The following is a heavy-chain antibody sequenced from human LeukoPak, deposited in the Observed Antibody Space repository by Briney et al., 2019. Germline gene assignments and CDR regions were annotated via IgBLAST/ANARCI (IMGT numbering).Heavy chain of an antibody. D-gene: IGHD3-10*01. CDR3: ARGASIVRGVIPSEGYYGIDV. J-gene: IGHJ6*04. CDR2: IKAGTGNT. CDR1: VYPYPRYV. Sequence: SVTVSFKWPVYPYPRYVIQSLSQAAGQRVERMGWIKAGTGNTKYSQKFQGRVTITRDTSASTAYMELIILRSEDTAVYYCARGASIVRGVIPSEGYYGIDVWGKGTTVTVSS. V-gene: IGHV1-3*01.